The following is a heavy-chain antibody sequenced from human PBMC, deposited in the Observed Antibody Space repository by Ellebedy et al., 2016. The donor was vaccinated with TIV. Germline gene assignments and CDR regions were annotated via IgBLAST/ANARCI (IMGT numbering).Heavy chain of an antibody. CDR3: ARVMNVLRYFDGPQVGWYFDL. D-gene: IGHD3-9*01. J-gene: IGHJ2*01. CDR2: IYYSGST. Sequence: SETLSLTCTVSGGSISSSSYYWGWIRQPPGKGLEWIGSIYYSGSTYYNPSLKSRVTISVDTSKNQFSLKLSSVTAADTAVYYCARVMNVLRYFDGPQVGWYFDLWGRGTLVTVSS. CDR1: GGSISSSSYY. V-gene: IGHV4-39*07.